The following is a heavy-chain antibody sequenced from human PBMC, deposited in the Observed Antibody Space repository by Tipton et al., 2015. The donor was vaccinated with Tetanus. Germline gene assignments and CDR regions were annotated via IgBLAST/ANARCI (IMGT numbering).Heavy chain of an antibody. CDR1: GYTLTYRY. J-gene: IGHJ3*02. CDR3: ATREDTALVIAESDAPDI. CDR2: ITPFNNNT. D-gene: IGHD5-18*01. Sequence: QSGAEVKKPGASVRVSCKASGYTLTYRYLHWVRQAPGQALEWMGWITPFNNNTNYAQKFQDRVSFSSDRSMSTAYMEVSSLRSADIAMYYCATREDTALVIAESDAPDIWGQGTMVTVSS. V-gene: IGHV1-45*02.